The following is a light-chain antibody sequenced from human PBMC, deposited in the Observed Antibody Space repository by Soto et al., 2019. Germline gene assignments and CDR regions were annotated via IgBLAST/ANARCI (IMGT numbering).Light chain of an antibody. CDR1: NFRS. J-gene: IGLJ3*02. CDR3: QVWDSSDDRPV. Sequence: SYELTQPPSVSVASGQTAGISCLESNFRSVHWYQQKPGQAPVLVVYDDNDRPSGIPERFSGSNSGNSATLTISRVEAGDEADYYCQVWDSSDDRPVFGGGTKLTVL. CDR2: DDN. V-gene: IGLV3-21*02.